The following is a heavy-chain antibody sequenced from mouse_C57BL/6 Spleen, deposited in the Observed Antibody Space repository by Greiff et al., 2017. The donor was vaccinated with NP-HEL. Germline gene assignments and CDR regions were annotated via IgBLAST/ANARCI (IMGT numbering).Heavy chain of an antibody. CDR3: ARPGAGTAWFAY. CDR1: GFTFSDYG. Sequence: DVMLLESGGGLVKPGGSLKLSCAASGFTFSDYGMHWVRQAPEKGLEWVAYISSGSSTIYYADTVKGRFTISRDNAKNTLFLQMTSLRSEDTAMYYCARPGAGTAWFAYWGQGTLVTVSA. D-gene: IGHD4-1*01. J-gene: IGHJ3*01. CDR2: ISSGSSTI. V-gene: IGHV5-17*01.